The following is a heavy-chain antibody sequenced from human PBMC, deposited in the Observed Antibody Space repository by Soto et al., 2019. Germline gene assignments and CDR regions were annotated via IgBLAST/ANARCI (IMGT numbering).Heavy chain of an antibody. Sequence: GGSLRLSCAASGFTFSSYAMHWVRQAPGKGLGWVAVISYDGSNKYYADSVKGRFTISRDNSKNTLYLQMNSLRAEDTAVYHCARDICSSTSCQPDYWGQGTLVTVSS. CDR3: ARDICSSTSCQPDY. J-gene: IGHJ4*02. D-gene: IGHD2-2*01. V-gene: IGHV3-30-3*01. CDR1: GFTFSSYA. CDR2: ISYDGSNK.